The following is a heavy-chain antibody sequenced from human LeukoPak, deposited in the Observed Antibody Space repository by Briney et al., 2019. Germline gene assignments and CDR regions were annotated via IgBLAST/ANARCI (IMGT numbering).Heavy chain of an antibody. CDR3: ARGYCTTTSCHANWFDP. CDR2: IKQDGSAK. Sequence: GRSLRLSCADSGFTFSSYWMSWVRQAPGKGLEWVANIKQDGSAKYYVDSVKGRFTISRDNAKNSLYLQMNSLRAEDTAVYYCARGYCTTTSCHANWFDPWGQGTLVTVSS. V-gene: IGHV3-7*02. D-gene: IGHD2-2*01. CDR1: GFTFSSYW. J-gene: IGHJ5*02.